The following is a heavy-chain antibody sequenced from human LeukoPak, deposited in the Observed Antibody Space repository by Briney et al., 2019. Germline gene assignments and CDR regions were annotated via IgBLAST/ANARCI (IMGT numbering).Heavy chain of an antibody. V-gene: IGHV3-13*04. Sequence: GGSLRLSCAASGFTFSMYDMHWVRQATGKGLEWVSGIGTAGDTYYPGSVKGRFTISRENAKNSLFLQMNSLTAGDTAVYYCARVARLLDSYAFDIWGQGTMVTVSS. CDR1: GFTFSMYD. J-gene: IGHJ3*02. D-gene: IGHD1-1*01. CDR3: ARVARLLDSYAFDI. CDR2: IGTAGDT.